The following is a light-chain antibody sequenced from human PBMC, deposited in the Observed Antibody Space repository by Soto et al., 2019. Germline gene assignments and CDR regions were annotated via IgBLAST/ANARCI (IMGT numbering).Light chain of an antibody. CDR2: DVS. Sequence: QSALTQPPSVSWSPGQSVTISCTGTSSDVGGFNYVSWYQHHPGKAPKLMIYDVSKRPSGVPDRFSGSKSGNTASLTISGLQAEDEADYYCCSYAGGYTHYVFATGTKVTVL. J-gene: IGLJ1*01. CDR1: SSDVGGFNY. V-gene: IGLV2-11*01. CDR3: CSYAGGYTHYV.